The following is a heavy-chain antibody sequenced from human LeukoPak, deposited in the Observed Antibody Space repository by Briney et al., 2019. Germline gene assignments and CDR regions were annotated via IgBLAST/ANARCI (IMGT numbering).Heavy chain of an antibody. CDR3: ASSRGLLHYYMDV. V-gene: IGHV1-69*05. Sequence: SVKVSCKASGGTFLNYAFSWVRQAPGQGLEWIGGIIPIFGAANYAQKFQDRVTITTDESTTTVYMELSSLRSDDTAVYYCASSRGLLHYYMDVWGKRTRVTVSS. J-gene: IGHJ6*03. D-gene: IGHD3-22*01. CDR2: IIPIFGAA. CDR1: GGTFLNYA.